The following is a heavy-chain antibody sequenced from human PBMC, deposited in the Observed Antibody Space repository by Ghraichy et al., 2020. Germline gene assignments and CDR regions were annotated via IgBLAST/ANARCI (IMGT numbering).Heavy chain of an antibody. V-gene: IGHV3-23*01. J-gene: IGHJ6*02. Sequence: GGSLRLSCVASGFTFSSYAMSWVRQAPGKGLESVSAISGSGGSTDYADSVKGRFTISRDNSKNTLYLQMNSLRAEDTAVYYCAKDRGDSGYYGPEYYGMEVGDQGTTVTVSS. CDR3: AKDRGDSGYYGPEYYGMEV. CDR2: ISGSGGST. CDR1: GFTFSSYA. D-gene: IGHD3-22*01.